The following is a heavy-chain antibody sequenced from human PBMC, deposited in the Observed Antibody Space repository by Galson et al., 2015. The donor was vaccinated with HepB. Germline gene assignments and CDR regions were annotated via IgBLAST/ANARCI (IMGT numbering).Heavy chain of an antibody. J-gene: IGHJ4*02. CDR1: GYTFTSYY. D-gene: IGHD6-13*01. CDR2: INPSGGST. CDR3: ASDRAGAAAGFDY. Sequence: SVKVSCKASGYTFTSYYMHWVRQAPGQGLEWMGIINPSGGSTSYAQKFQGRVTMARDTSTSTVYMELSSLRSEDTAVYYCASDRAGAAAGFDYWGQGTLVTVSS. V-gene: IGHV1-46*01.